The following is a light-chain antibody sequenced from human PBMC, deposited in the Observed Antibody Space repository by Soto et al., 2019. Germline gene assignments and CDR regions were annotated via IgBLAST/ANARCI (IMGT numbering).Light chain of an antibody. J-gene: IGKJ1*01. CDR1: QSVSSSD. CDR2: AAS. V-gene: IGKV3-20*01. CDR3: QQYGSSPTWT. Sequence: EIVLTQSPGTLSLSPGERATLSCRASQSVSSSDLAWYQQKPGQAPRLLIYAASSRATGIPDRFSGSGSGTDFTLTISRLEPEDFAMYYCQQYGSSPTWTFGQGTKVEIK.